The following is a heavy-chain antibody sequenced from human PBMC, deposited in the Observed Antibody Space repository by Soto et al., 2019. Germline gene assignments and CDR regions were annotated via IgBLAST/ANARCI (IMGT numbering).Heavy chain of an antibody. V-gene: IGHV3-23*01. CDR3: AKGDSVVVVAATPFDY. D-gene: IGHD2-15*01. J-gene: IGHJ4*02. Sequence: GGSLRLSCAASGFTFSSYAMSWVRQAPGKGLEWVSAISGSGGSTYYADSVKGRFTISRDNSKITLYLQMNSLRAEDTAVYYCAKGDSVVVVAATPFDYWGQGTLVTVSS. CDR1: GFTFSSYA. CDR2: ISGSGGST.